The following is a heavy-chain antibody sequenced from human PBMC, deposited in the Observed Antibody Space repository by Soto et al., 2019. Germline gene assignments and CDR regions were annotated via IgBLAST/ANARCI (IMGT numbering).Heavy chain of an antibody. CDR2: IYYSGST. J-gene: IGHJ5*02. V-gene: IGHV4-30-4*01. CDR3: ARERPDGARLDP. Sequence: SETLSLTCAVSGGSISSGDYCWSWIRQPPGKGLEWIGYIYYSGSTYYNPSLKSRVTISVDTSKNQFSLKLSSVTAADTAVYYCARERPDGARLDPWGQGTLVTVSS. D-gene: IGHD6-6*01. CDR1: GGSISSGDYC.